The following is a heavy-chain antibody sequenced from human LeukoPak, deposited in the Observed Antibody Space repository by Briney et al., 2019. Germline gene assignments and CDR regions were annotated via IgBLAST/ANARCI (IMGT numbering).Heavy chain of an antibody. D-gene: IGHD3-22*01. Sequence: GGSLRLSCAASGFTFSSYSMNWVRQAPGKGLEWVSYISTSSSFINYADSVKGRFTISRDNAKNTLYLQMNSLRAEDTAVYYCAKFRDRSGPRGGFDPWGQGALVTVSS. CDR2: ISTSSSFI. CDR3: AKFRDRSGPRGGFDP. CDR1: GFTFSSYS. V-gene: IGHV3-48*01. J-gene: IGHJ5*02.